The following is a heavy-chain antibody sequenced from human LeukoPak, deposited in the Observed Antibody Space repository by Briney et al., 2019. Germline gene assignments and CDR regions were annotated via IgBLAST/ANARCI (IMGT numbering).Heavy chain of an antibody. CDR3: ARVRDSSGYYVDY. V-gene: IGHV4-59*01. D-gene: IGHD3-22*01. CDR1: GGSFSGYY. J-gene: IGHJ4*02. CDR2: IYYSGST. Sequence: SETLSLTCAVYGGSFSGYYWSWIRQSPGKGLEWIGYIYYSGSTNYNPSLKSRVTILVDTSKNQFSLKLSSVTAADTAVYYCARVRDSSGYYVDYWGQGTLVTVSS.